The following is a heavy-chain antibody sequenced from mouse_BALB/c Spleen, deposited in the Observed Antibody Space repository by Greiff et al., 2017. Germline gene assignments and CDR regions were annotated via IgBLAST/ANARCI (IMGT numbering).Heavy chain of an antibody. CDR2: ISYSGST. Sequence: DVQLQESGPGLVKPSQSLSLTCTVTGYSITSDYAWNWIRQFPGNKLEWMGYISYSGSTSYNPSLKSRISITRDTSKNQFFLQLNSVTTEDTATYYCAPTQGFAYWGQGTLVTVSA. D-gene: IGHD2-10*01. V-gene: IGHV3-2*02. CDR1: GYSITSDYA. CDR3: APTQGFAY. J-gene: IGHJ3*01.